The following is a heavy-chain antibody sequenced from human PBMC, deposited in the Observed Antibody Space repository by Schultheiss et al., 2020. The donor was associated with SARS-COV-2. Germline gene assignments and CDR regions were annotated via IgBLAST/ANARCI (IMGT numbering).Heavy chain of an antibody. CDR1: GGSISGYY. J-gene: IGHJ4*02. Sequence: SETLSLTCTVSGGSISGYYWSWIRQPPGKGLEWIGYIYYSGSTYYNPSLKSRVTISVDTSKNQFSLRLSSVTAADTAVYYCARHYGAGGCFDYWGQGTLVTVSS. CDR3: ARHYGAGGCFDY. CDR2: IYYSGST. D-gene: IGHD3-16*01. V-gene: IGHV4-59*08.